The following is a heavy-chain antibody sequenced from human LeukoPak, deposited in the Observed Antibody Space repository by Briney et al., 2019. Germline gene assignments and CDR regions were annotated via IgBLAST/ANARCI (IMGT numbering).Heavy chain of an antibody. V-gene: IGHV4-34*01. Sequence: PSETLSLTCAVYGGSFSGYYWSWIRQPPGKGLEWIGEINHSGSTNYNPSLKSRVTISVDTSKNQFSLKLSSVTAADTAVYYCARVLGGGSNLKEYDYWGQGTLVTVSS. CDR3: ARVLGGGSNLKEYDY. J-gene: IGHJ4*02. CDR1: GGSFSGYY. CDR2: INHSGST. D-gene: IGHD4/OR15-4a*01.